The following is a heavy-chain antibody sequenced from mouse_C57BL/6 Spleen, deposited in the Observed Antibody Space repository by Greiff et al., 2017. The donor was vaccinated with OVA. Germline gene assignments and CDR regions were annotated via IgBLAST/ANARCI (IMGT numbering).Heavy chain of an antibody. D-gene: IGHD5-1*01. V-gene: IGHV1-64*01. Sequence: VQLQQPGAELVKPGASVKLSCKASGYTFTSYWMHWVKQRPGQGLEWIGMIHPNSGSTNYNEKFKSKVTLSIDKSSSTAYLQLSSLSPEDSAVYYCARETYPHYFDYWGQGTTLTVSS. CDR1: GYTFTSYW. J-gene: IGHJ2*01. CDR2: IHPNSGST. CDR3: ARETYPHYFDY.